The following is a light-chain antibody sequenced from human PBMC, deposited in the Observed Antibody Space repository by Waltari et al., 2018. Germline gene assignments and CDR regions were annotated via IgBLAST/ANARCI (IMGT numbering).Light chain of an antibody. CDR3: SSYTSNNTPVV. J-gene: IGLJ2*01. Sequence: QSALTQPASVSGSPGQSITIPCTGTSGYNYLAWYQQHPGKAPKLMIYDVTNRPSGVSNRFSGSKSGNTASLTISGLRAEDEADYYCSSYTSNNTPVVFGGGTMVTVL. V-gene: IGLV2-14*03. CDR1: SGYNY. CDR2: DVT.